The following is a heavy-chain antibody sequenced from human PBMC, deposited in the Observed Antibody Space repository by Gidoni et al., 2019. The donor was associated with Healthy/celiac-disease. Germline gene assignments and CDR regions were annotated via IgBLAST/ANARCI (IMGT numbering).Heavy chain of an antibody. CDR3: ARTRFRGGMGY. Sequence: PGKGLEWIGEINHSGSTNYNPSLKSRVTISVDTSKNQFSLKLSSVTAADTAVYYCARTRFRGGMGYWGQGTLVTVSS. V-gene: IGHV4-34*01. CDR2: INHSGST. J-gene: IGHJ4*02. D-gene: IGHD3-16*01.